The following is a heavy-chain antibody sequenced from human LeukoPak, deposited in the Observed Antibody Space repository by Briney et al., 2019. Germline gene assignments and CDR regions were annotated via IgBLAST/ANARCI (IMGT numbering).Heavy chain of an antibody. CDR2: ISSSSSYI. Sequence: GGSLRLSCAASGFTFSSYSMNWVRQAPGKGLEWVSSISSSSSYIYYADSVKGRFTISRDNAENSLYLQMNSLRAEDTAVYYCARDRREYGDSSSWSPIDYWGQGTLVTVSS. V-gene: IGHV3-21*01. J-gene: IGHJ4*02. CDR1: GFTFSSYS. CDR3: ARDRREYGDSSSWSPIDY. D-gene: IGHD6-13*01.